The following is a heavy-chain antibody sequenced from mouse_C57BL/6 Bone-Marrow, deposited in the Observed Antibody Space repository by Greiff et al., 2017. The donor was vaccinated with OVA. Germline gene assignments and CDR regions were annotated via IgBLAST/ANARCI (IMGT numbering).Heavy chain of an antibody. Sequence: EVQLVESGGGLVKPGGSLKLSCAASGFTFSSYTMSWVRQTPEKRLEWVATISGGGGNTYYPDSVQGRFTISRDNAKNTLYLQMSSLRSEDTALYYCARQVYDYDDGDVSYAMDYWGQGTSVTVSS. V-gene: IGHV5-9*01. J-gene: IGHJ4*01. CDR1: GFTFSSYT. CDR2: ISGGGGNT. CDR3: ARQVYDYDDGDVSYAMDY. D-gene: IGHD2-4*01.